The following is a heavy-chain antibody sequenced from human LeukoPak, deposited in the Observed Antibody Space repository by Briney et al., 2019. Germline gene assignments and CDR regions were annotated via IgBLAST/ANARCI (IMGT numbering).Heavy chain of an antibody. CDR2: ISGTGGST. J-gene: IGHJ4*02. CDR1: GFTFSSYA. V-gene: IGHV3-23*01. CDR3: AKGVATIRRFDY. D-gene: IGHD5-24*01. Sequence: GGSLRLSCAASGFTFSSYAMNWVRQAPGKGLEWVSAISGTGGSTYYADSVKGRFTISRDNSKNTLYLQMNSLRAEDTAVYCCAKGVATIRRFDYWGQGTLVTVSS.